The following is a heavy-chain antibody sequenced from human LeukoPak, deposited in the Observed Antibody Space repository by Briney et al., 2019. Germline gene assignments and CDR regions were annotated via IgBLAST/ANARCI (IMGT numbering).Heavy chain of an antibody. D-gene: IGHD6-13*01. Sequence: GGSLRLSCAASGFTFSDYYMSWIRQAPGKGLEWVAAIWYDGSNKYYADSVKGRFTISRDNSKNTLYLQMNSLRAEDTAVYYCARDIQAAGTYNWFDPWGQGTLVTVSS. J-gene: IGHJ5*02. CDR3: ARDIQAAGTYNWFDP. V-gene: IGHV3-33*08. CDR2: IWYDGSNK. CDR1: GFTFSDYY.